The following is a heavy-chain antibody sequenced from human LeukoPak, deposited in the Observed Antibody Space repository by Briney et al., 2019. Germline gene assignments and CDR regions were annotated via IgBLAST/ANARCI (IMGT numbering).Heavy chain of an antibody. CDR2: IYTSGST. J-gene: IGHJ5*02. CDR3: GRGGQQLANWFDP. V-gene: IGHV4-61*02. CDR1: GGSISSANYY. D-gene: IGHD6-13*01. Sequence: SETLSLTYTVSGGSISSANYYWNWIRQPAGKGLEWIGRIYTSGSTDYNASLKSRVTISLDTSRNQFSLKLSSVTAADTAVYYCGRGGQQLANWFDPWGQGTLVTVSS.